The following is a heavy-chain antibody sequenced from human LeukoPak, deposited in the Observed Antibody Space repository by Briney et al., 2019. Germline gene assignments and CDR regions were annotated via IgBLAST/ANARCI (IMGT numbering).Heavy chain of an antibody. V-gene: IGHV3-48*03. CDR3: ARARYYFDY. CDR1: GFTFSSYE. CDR2: ISSSGSTT. J-gene: IGHJ4*02. Sequence: GGSLRLSCAASGFTFSSYEMNWVRQAPGKGPEWVSYISSSGSTTYYTDSVKGRFTLSRDNAKNSLYLQMNSLRDEDTAVYYCARARYYFDYWGQGTLVTVSS.